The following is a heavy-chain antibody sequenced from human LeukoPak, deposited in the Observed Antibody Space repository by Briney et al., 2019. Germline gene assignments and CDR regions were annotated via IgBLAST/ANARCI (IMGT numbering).Heavy chain of an antibody. V-gene: IGHV3-74*01. Sequence: RRSLRLSCAASGFTFSSFWMHWVRQAPGKGLVWDSRIKSDGSSTSHADSVKGRFTISRDNAKNTLYLQMNSLRAEDTAVYYCARDLDYGGYSNFEYWGQGTLVTVSS. J-gene: IGHJ4*02. CDR2: IKSDGSST. CDR3: ARDLDYGGYSNFEY. D-gene: IGHD4-23*01. CDR1: GFTFSSFW.